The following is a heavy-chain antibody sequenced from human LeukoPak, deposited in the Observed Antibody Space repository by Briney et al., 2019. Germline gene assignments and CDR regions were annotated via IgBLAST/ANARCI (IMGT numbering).Heavy chain of an antibody. CDR3: ARDAPSDYGSGSYYLAHY. D-gene: IGHD3-10*01. CDR2: IIPIFGTA. V-gene: IGHV1-69*13. J-gene: IGHJ4*02. Sequence: SVKVSCTASGGTFSSYAISWVRQAPGQGLVWMGGIIPIFGTANYAQKFQGRVTITADESTSTAYMELSSLRSEDTAVYYCARDAPSDYGSGSYYLAHYWGQGTLVTVSS. CDR1: GGTFSSYA.